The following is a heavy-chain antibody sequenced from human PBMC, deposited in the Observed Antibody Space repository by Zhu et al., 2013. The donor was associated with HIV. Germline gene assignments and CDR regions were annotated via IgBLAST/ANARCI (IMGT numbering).Heavy chain of an antibody. D-gene: IGHD3-22*01. CDR3: ARGDYYDSSGYYDY. V-gene: IGHV1-2*02. Sequence: QVQLVQSGAEVKKPGASVKVSCKASGYTFSGYYIHWVRQAPGQGLEWMGWINPNTGGTDYAQKFQGRVTMTRDTSISTAYIDLRSLRSDDTAVYYCARGDYYDSSGYYDYWGQGTLVTV. J-gene: IGHJ4*02. CDR1: GYTFSGYY. CDR2: INPNTGGT.